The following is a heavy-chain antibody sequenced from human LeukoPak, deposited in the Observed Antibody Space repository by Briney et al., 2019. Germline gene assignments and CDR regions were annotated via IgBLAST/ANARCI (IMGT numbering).Heavy chain of an antibody. V-gene: IGHV4-39*07. CDR2: IYYSGST. Sequence: SETLSLTCTVSGGSISSSSYYWGWIRQPPGKGLEWIGSIYYSGSTYYNPSLKSRVTISVDTSKNQFSLKLSSVTAADTAVYYCARGISDNVDYWGQGTLVTVSS. J-gene: IGHJ4*02. CDR1: GGSISSSSYY. D-gene: IGHD1-26*01. CDR3: ARGISDNVDY.